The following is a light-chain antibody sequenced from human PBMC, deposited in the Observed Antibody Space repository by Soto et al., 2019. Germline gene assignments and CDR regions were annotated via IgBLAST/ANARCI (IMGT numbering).Light chain of an antibody. Sequence: QSALTQPRSVSGSPGQSVTISCSGTSSDVGGYKYVSWYQQHPGKAPELMIYDVNKRPSGVPDRFSGSKSGNMASLTISGLQAEDEADYYCCSYAGSYTYVFGTGTKVTVL. CDR3: CSYAGSYTYV. CDR2: DVN. V-gene: IGLV2-11*01. J-gene: IGLJ1*01. CDR1: SSDVGGYKY.